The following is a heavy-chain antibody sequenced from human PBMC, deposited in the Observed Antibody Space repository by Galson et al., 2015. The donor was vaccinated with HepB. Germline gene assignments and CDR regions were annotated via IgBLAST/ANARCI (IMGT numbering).Heavy chain of an antibody. CDR1: GFTFSSYG. CDR3: ARGAGRRLDP. CDR2: IWYDGSNK. V-gene: IGHV3-33*01. Sequence: SLRLSCAASGFTFSSYGMHWVRQAPGKGLEWVAVIWYDGSNKYYADSVKGRFTISRDNAKNSLYLQMSSLRAEDTAVYYCARGAGRRLDPWGQGTLVTVSS. J-gene: IGHJ5*02.